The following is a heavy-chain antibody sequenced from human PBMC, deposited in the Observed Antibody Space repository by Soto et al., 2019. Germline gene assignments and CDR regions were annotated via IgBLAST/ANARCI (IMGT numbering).Heavy chain of an antibody. J-gene: IGHJ5*02. V-gene: IGHV3-33*01. CDR2: IWYDESHE. CDR1: VFTFRNHG. CDR3: ARDRSEFARWFDR. Sequence: QVQLVESGGGLVQPERSLRLYCAASVFTFRNHGMHWVRQAPGKGLEWVAVIWYDESHEFYADSVKGRFSISRDNAKNTLYLQMNSLRAEDTAMYYCARDRSEFARWFDRWGQGTLVTVSS. D-gene: IGHD2-21*01.